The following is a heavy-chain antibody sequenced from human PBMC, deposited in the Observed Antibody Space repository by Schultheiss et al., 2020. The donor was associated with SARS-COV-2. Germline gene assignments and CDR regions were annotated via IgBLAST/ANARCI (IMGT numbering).Heavy chain of an antibody. D-gene: IGHD5-12*01. J-gene: IGHJ6*02. CDR2: IWYDGSKK. CDR1: GFTFSTYG. V-gene: IGHV3-33*01. Sequence: GGSLRLSCAASGFTFSTYGMHWVRQAPGKGLEWVAVIWYDGSKKYYADSVKGRFTISRDNSKNTLYLQMNSLRAEDTAVYYCARVRWLRDYYYYYGMDVWGQGTTVTVSS. CDR3: ARVRWLRDYYYYYGMDV.